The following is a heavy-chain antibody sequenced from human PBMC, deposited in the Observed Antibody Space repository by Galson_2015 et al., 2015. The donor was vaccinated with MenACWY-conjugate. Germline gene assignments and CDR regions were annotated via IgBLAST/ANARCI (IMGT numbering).Heavy chain of an antibody. CDR2: TYYRSKWYN. D-gene: IGHD6-19*01. J-gene: IGHJ4*02. CDR1: GDSVSSHSAA. V-gene: IGHV6-1*01. CDR3: ARVSEYSSGWFGPFDN. Sequence: CAISGDSVSSHSAAWNWIRQSPSRGLEWLGRTYYRSKWYNDYAVSVKSRITINPDTSKNQFSLQLNSVTPEDTAVYYCARVSEYSSGWFGPFDNWGQGTLVTVSS.